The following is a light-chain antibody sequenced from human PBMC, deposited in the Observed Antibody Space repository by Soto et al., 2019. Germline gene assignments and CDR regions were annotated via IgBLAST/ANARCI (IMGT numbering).Light chain of an antibody. Sequence: EIVMTQSPATLSVSPGERATLSCRASQSVSSKLAWYQQKPGQAPRLLIHDASTRATGIPARFSGSGSGTEFTLTISSLQPEDFAVYYCQQYYIWPLTFGPGTKVEIK. CDR1: QSVSSK. CDR2: DAS. CDR3: QQYYIWPLT. V-gene: IGKV3D-15*01. J-gene: IGKJ3*01.